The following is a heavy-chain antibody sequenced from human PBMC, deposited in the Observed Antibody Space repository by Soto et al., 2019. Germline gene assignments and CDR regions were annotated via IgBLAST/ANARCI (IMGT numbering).Heavy chain of an antibody. Sequence: GGSLRLSCAASGFTFSSYGIHWVRQAPGKGLEWVAIISYDGSNKYYADSVKGRFTISRDNSKNTLYLQMNGLRAEDTALYYCAKDKRYSSSSRPSPHYAMDVWGQGTTVTVSS. J-gene: IGHJ6*02. CDR3: AKDKRYSSSSRPSPHYAMDV. V-gene: IGHV3-30*18. CDR1: GFTFSSYG. CDR2: ISYDGSNK. D-gene: IGHD6-6*01.